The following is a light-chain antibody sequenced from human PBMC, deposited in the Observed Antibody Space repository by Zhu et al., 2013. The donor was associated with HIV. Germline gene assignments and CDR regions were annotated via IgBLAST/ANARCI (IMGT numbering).Light chain of an antibody. J-gene: IGLJ3*02. V-gene: IGLV3-21*02. Sequence: SYELTQPPLVSVAPGETASIACGGNNIGSESLHWYQQRPGQAPLLVVYDDRDRPSGIPERFSGSNSGNTATLTISRVEAGDEADYYCQVWDSSSDHWVFGGGTKLTVL. CDR1: NIGSES. CDR3: QVWDSSSDHWV. CDR2: DDR.